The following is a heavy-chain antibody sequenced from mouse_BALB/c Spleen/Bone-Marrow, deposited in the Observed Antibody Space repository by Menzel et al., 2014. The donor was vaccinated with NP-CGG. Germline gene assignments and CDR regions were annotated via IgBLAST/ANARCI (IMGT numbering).Heavy chain of an antibody. J-gene: IGHJ2*01. CDR1: GFTFSSYG. CDR3: ARQTYYDYDGYFDY. Sequence: EVKLVESGGDLVKPGGSLKLSCAASGFTFSSYGMSWVRQTPDKRLEWVATISSGGSYTNYPDSVKGRFTISRDNAKNTLYLQMSILKSEDTAMYYCARQTYYDYDGYFDYWGQGTTLTVSS. V-gene: IGHV5-6*01. CDR2: ISSGGSYT. D-gene: IGHD2-4*01.